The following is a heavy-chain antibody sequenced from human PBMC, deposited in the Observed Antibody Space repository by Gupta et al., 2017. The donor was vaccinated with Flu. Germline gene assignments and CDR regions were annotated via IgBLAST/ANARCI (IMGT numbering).Heavy chain of an antibody. Sequence: QVQLQESGPGLVKPSQTLSLTCTVSGGSISSGGYYWSWIRQHPGKGLEWIGYIYYSGSTYYNPSLKSRVTISVDTSKNQFSLKLSSVTAADTAVYYCARATGFSKRLGRNYYYYGMDVWGQGTTVTVSS. J-gene: IGHJ6*02. V-gene: IGHV4-31*03. CDR1: GGSISSGGYY. CDR2: IYYSGST. D-gene: IGHD3-3*01. CDR3: ARATGFSKRLGRNYYYYGMDV.